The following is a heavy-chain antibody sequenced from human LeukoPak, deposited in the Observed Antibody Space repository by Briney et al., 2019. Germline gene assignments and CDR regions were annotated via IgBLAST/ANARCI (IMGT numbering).Heavy chain of an antibody. Sequence: SEPLSLTCTVSGGSISSYYWSWIRQPPGNGLEWIGYIYYSGSTNYNPSLKSRVTISVDTSKNQFSLKLSSVTAADTAVYYCARQAPLGGSGSYYKLFDPWGQGTLVTVSS. D-gene: IGHD3-10*01. J-gene: IGHJ5*02. CDR2: IYYSGST. CDR1: GGSISSYY. V-gene: IGHV4-59*08. CDR3: ARQAPLGGSGSYYKLFDP.